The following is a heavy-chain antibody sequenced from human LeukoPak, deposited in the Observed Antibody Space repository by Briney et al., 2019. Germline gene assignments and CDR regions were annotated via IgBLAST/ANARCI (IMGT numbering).Heavy chain of an antibody. Sequence: TGGSLRLSCAASGFTFSNAWMSWVRQAPGKGLEWVGRIKSKTDGGTTDYAAPVKGRFTISRDDSKNTLYLQMNSLKIEDTAVYYCRSRDSRAYSDFDYWGQGTLVTVSS. CDR3: RSRDSRAYSDFDY. CDR1: GFTFSNAW. J-gene: IGHJ4*02. D-gene: IGHD3-22*01. CDR2: IKSKTDGGTT. V-gene: IGHV3-15*01.